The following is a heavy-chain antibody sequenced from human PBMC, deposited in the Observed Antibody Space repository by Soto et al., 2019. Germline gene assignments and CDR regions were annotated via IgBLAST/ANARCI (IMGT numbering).Heavy chain of an antibody. CDR3: ARDGIVVVVAAGIDAFDI. Sequence: GGSLRLSCAASGFTFSSYAMHWVRQAPGKGLEWVAVISYDGSNKYYADSVKGRFTISRDNSKNTLYLQMNSLRAEDTAVYYCARDGIVVVVAAGIDAFDIWGQGTMVTVS. D-gene: IGHD2-15*01. J-gene: IGHJ3*02. V-gene: IGHV3-30-3*01. CDR2: ISYDGSNK. CDR1: GFTFSSYA.